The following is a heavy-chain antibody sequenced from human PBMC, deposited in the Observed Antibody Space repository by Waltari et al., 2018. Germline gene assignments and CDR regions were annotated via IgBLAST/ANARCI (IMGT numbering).Heavy chain of an antibody. CDR2: ISWDGGST. D-gene: IGHD1-26*01. CDR3: AKFHGAPDAFDI. Sequence: EVQLVESGGVVVQPGGSLRLSCAASGFTFDAYTMHWVRQAPGKGLEWVSLISWDGGSTYYADSVKGRFTISRDNSKNSLYLQMNSLRTEDTALYYCAKFHGAPDAFDIWGQGTMVTVSS. CDR1: GFTFDAYT. J-gene: IGHJ3*02. V-gene: IGHV3-43*01.